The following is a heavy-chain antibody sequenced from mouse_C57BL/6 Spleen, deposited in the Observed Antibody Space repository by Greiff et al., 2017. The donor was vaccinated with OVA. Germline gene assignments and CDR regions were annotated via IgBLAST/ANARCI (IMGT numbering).Heavy chain of an antibody. J-gene: IGHJ2*01. D-gene: IGHD3-2*02. CDR1: GYTFTSYW. V-gene: IGHV1-52*01. CDR3: ASITAQANYFDY. Sequence: VQLQQPGAELVRPGSSVKLSCKASGYTFTSYWMHWVKQRPIQGLEWIGNIDPSDSETHYNQKFKDKATLTVDKSSSTAYMQLSSLTSEDSAVYYCASITAQANYFDYWGQGTTLTVSS. CDR2: IDPSDSET.